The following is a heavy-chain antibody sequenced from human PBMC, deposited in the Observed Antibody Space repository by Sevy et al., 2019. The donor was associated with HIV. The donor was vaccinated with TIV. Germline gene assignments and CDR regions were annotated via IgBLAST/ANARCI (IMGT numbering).Heavy chain of an antibody. Sequence: GGSLRLSCAASGFTFSSYGMHWVRQAPGKGLEWVAFIRYDGSSKYYVDSVKDRFTISRDNSKNTLYLQMNSLRAEDTAVYYCANNYYGSIYYYYGMDVWGQWTTVTVSS. CDR3: ANNYYGSIYYYYGMDV. CDR2: IRYDGSSK. CDR1: GFTFSSYG. D-gene: IGHD3-10*01. J-gene: IGHJ6*02. V-gene: IGHV3-30*02.